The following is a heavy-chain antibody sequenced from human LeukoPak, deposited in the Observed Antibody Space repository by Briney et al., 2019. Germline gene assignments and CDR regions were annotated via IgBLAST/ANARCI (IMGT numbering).Heavy chain of an antibody. CDR2: ISYDGTTK. CDR1: GFTFSTYA. J-gene: IGHJ3*02. CDR3: AKEFGDGYNYDAFDI. V-gene: IGHV3-30-3*01. D-gene: IGHD5-24*01. Sequence: PGGSLRLSCAASGFTFSTYAMHWVRQAPGKGLESVAVISYDGTTKYHADSVKGRFTISRDNSKNTLYLQMNSLRAEDTAVYYCAKEFGDGYNYDAFDIWGQGTMVTVSS.